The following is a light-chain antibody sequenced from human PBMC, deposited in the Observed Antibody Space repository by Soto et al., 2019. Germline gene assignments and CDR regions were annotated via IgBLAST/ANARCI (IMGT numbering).Light chain of an antibody. CDR2: EVS. J-gene: IGLJ1*01. Sequence: ALPQPPSGSGSPGQSVTISCTGTSSDVGSYNRVSWYQQPPGTAPKLMIYEVSNRPSGVPDRFSGSKSGNTASLTISGLQAEDEADYYCSSFTSSSTYVFGTGTKVTVL. V-gene: IGLV2-18*02. CDR3: SSFTSSSTYV. CDR1: SSDVGSYNR.